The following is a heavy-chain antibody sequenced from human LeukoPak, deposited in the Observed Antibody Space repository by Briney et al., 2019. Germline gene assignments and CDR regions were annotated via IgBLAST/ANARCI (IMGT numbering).Heavy chain of an antibody. V-gene: IGHV3-48*03. J-gene: IGHJ4*02. CDR2: ISSGGKTL. Sequence: GGSLRLSCADSGFTFSSYEMNWVRQAPGKGLEGGSYISSGGKTLYYADSVKGGFAISRDNAKKSLFLQMHNLRAEDTAVYYCARDSDVSGSFYDSFDYWGQGILVTVSS. CDR1: GFTFSSYE. D-gene: IGHD3-10*01. CDR3: ARDSDVSGSFYDSFDY.